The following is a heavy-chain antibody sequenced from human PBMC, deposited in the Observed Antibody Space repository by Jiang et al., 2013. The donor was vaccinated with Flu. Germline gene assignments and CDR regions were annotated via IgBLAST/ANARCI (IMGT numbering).Heavy chain of an antibody. J-gene: IGHJ6*02. V-gene: IGHV1-46*01. CDR2: INPSGGST. CDR1: GYTFTSYY. CDR3: ASTVLGELKAYYYYGMDV. D-gene: IGHD3-10*01. Sequence: GAEVKKPGASVKVSCKASGYTFTSYYMHWVRQAPGQGLEWMGIINPSGGSTSYAQKFQGRVTMTRDTSTSTVYMELSSLRSEDTAVYYCASTVLGELKAYYYYGMDVWGQGTTVTVSS.